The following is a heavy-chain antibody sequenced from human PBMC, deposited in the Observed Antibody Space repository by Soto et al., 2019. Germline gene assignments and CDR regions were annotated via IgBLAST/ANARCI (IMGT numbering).Heavy chain of an antibody. J-gene: IGHJ4*02. CDR2: IDPSDSYT. CDR3: ARWGSSWYWD. CDR1: GYSFTSYW. D-gene: IGHD6-13*01. V-gene: IGHV5-10-1*01. Sequence: GESLKISCKGSGYSFTSYWISWVRQMPGKGLEWMGRIDPSDSYTNYSPPFQGHVTISADKSISTAYLQWSSLKASDTAMYYCARWGSSWYWDWGQGTLVTVSS.